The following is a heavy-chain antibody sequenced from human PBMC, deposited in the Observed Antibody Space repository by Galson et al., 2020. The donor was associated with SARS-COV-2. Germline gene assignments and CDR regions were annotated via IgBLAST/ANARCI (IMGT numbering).Heavy chain of an antibody. CDR2: IHADGTT. J-gene: IGHJ6*02. CDR1: GFTVSGNY. V-gene: IGHV3-66*01. CDR3: AKNYYDYYGVDV. Sequence: GGSLRLSCTASGFTVSGNYMSWFRQAPSEGLEWVSVIHADGTTFHADSVKGRFTISRDYSKNTLYLQMNSLRVDDTAVYYCAKNYYDYYGVDVWGQGTTVVVAS.